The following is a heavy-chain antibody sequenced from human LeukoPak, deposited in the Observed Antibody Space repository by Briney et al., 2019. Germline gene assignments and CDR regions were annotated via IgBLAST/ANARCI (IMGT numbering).Heavy chain of an antibody. D-gene: IGHD6-13*01. V-gene: IGHV1-2*02. J-gene: IGHJ6*03. CDR1: GYTFTGNF. CDR2: INPNNGGT. CDR3: ARGRTEQQLVNYYMDV. Sequence: ASVKVSCKASGYTFTGNFMHWLRQAPGQGLEWMGWINPNNGGTKYAQKFQGRVTMTRDTSISTAYMELSRLRSEDTAVYYCARGRTEQQLVNYYMDVWGKGTTVTVSS.